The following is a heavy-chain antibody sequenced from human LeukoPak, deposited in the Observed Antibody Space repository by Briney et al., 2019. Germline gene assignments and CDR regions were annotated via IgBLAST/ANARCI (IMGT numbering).Heavy chain of an antibody. Sequence: GASVKVSCKASGYTFTSYGISWVRQAPGQGLEWMGWISAYNGNTNYAQKLQGRVTMTTDTSTSTAYMELRSLRSDDTAVYYCAKDQRYFGSGSDSYFDYWGQGTLVTVSS. CDR2: ISAYNGNT. J-gene: IGHJ4*02. V-gene: IGHV1-18*01. D-gene: IGHD3-10*01. CDR1: GYTFTSYG. CDR3: AKDQRYFGSGSDSYFDY.